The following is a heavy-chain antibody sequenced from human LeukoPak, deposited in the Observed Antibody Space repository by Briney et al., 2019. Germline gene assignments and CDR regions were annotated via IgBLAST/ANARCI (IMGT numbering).Heavy chain of an antibody. D-gene: IGHD3-22*01. CDR3: ARVYYDSSGYYPDY. CDR2: IYYSGST. V-gene: IGHV4-39*07. Sequence: SETLSLTCTVSGGSISSSSYYWGWVRQPPGKGLEWIGNIYYSGSTYYNPSLKSRVTILVDTSKNQFSLKLSSVTAADTAVYYCARVYYDSSGYYPDYWGQGTLVTVSS. CDR1: GGSISSSSYY. J-gene: IGHJ4*02.